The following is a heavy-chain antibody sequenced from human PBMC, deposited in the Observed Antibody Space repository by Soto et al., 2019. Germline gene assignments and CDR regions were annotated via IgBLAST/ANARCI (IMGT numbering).Heavy chain of an antibody. D-gene: IGHD3-10*01. CDR1: GGTFSSYA. CDR2: IIPIFGTA. Sequence: ASVKVSCKASGGTFSSYAISWVRQAPGQGLEWMGGIIPIFGTANYAQKFQGRVTITADESTSTAYMELSSLRSEDTAVYYCARSGLANGGGFDPWGQGTLVTVSS. V-gene: IGHV1-69*13. CDR3: ARSGLANGGGFDP. J-gene: IGHJ5*02.